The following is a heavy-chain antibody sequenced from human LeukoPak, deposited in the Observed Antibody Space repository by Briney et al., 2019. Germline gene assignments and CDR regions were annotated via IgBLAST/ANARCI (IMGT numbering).Heavy chain of an antibody. CDR3: ARDLRITMVRGVGDYGMDV. Sequence: ASVKVSCKASGYTFTSYSISWVRQAPGQGLEWMGWISAYNGNTNYAQKLQGRVTMTTDTSTSTAYMELRSLRSDDTAVYYCARDLRITMVRGVGDYGMDVWGQGTTVTVSS. CDR1: GYTFTSYS. J-gene: IGHJ6*02. D-gene: IGHD3-10*01. V-gene: IGHV1-18*01. CDR2: ISAYNGNT.